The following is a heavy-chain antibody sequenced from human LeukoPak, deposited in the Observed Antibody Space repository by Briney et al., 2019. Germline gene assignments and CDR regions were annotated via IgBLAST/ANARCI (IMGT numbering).Heavy chain of an antibody. CDR3: AKLMVAYSSSRFDY. V-gene: IGHV3-23*01. Sequence: GGSLRFSCAASGFTFSSYPMGWARQAQGKGLEWVSAISGSDGSTYYADSVKGRFTISRDNSKNTLYLQMSGLRAEDTAAYYCAKLMVAYSSSRFDYWGQGTLVTVSS. D-gene: IGHD6-13*01. J-gene: IGHJ4*02. CDR2: ISGSDGST. CDR1: GFTFSSYP.